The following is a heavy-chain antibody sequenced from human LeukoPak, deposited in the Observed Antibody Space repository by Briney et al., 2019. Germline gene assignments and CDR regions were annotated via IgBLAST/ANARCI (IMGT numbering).Heavy chain of an antibody. CDR1: GGTFSTYS. CDR2: VIPVFGTS. V-gene: IGHV1-69*13. Sequence: EASVKVSCKASGGTFSTYSTSWVRQAPGHGLEWMGGVIPVFGTSVYAQKFQDRVTITADESTSTAYMELRSLRSDDTAVYYCAGRYENYDFWSGPLTTEYYFDYWGQGTLVTVSS. D-gene: IGHD3-3*01. J-gene: IGHJ4*02. CDR3: AGRYENYDFWSGPLTTEYYFDY.